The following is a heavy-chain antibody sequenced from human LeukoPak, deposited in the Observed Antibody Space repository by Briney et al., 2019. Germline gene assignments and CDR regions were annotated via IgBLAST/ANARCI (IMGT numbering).Heavy chain of an antibody. CDR2: IYYSGST. Sequence: PSETLSLTCTVSGGSISSYYWSWIRQPPGKGLEWIGYIYYSGSTNYNPSLKSRVTISVDTSKNQFSLKLSSVTAADTAVYYCARLLSGYPDYWGRGTLVTVSS. CDR3: ARLLSGYPDY. CDR1: GGSISSYY. J-gene: IGHJ4*02. V-gene: IGHV4-59*12. D-gene: IGHD3-3*01.